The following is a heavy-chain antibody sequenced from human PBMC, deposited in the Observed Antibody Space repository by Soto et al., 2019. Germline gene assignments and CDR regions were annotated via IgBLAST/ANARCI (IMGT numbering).Heavy chain of an antibody. J-gene: IGHJ5*02. CDR1: GFTVSSNY. D-gene: IGHD1-7*01. Sequence: LRLSCAASGFTVSSNYMSWVRQAPGKGLEWVAVIWYDGSNKYYADSVKGRFTISRDNSKNTLYLQMNSLRAEDTAVYYCARDYTAVTGTLSWGQGTLVTVSS. V-gene: IGHV3-33*08. CDR3: ARDYTAVTGTLS. CDR2: IWYDGSNK.